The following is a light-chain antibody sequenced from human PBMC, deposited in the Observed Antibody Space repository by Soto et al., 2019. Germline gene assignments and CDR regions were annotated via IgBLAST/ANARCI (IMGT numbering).Light chain of an antibody. CDR2: DVS. V-gene: IGLV2-11*01. CDR1: SXDVGGYNY. J-gene: IGLJ1*01. Sequence: QSVLTQPPSASGSPGQSVAISCTGTSXDVGGYNYVSWYQQHPGKAPKLMIYDVSKRPSGVPDRFSGSKSGNTASLTISGLQAEDEADYYCCSYAGSYTFVFGTGTKVTVL. CDR3: CSYAGSYTFV.